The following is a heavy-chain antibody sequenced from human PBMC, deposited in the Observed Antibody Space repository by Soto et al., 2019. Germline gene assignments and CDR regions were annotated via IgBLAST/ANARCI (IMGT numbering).Heavy chain of an antibody. CDR1: GGTFSSYT. CDR2: IIPILGIA. V-gene: IGHV1-69*02. CDR3: ARGAKAVPAAKLYYYYYMDV. J-gene: IGHJ6*03. Sequence: VASVKVSCKASGGTFSSYTISWVRQAPGQGLEWMGRIIPILGIANYAQKFQGRVTITADKSTSTAYMELSSLRSEDTAVYYCARGAKAVPAAKLYYYYYMDVWGKGTTVTVSS. D-gene: IGHD2-2*01.